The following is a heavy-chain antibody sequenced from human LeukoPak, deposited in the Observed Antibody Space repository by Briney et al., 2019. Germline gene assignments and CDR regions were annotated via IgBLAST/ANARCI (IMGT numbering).Heavy chain of an antibody. J-gene: IGHJ4*02. V-gene: IGHV3-33*01. D-gene: IGHD5-12*01. CDR1: GFTFSSYG. CDR2: MWYDGSNK. Sequence: GRSLRLSCAASGFTFSSYGMHWVRQAPGKGLEWVAVMWYDGSNKYYADSVKGRFTISRDNSKNTLYLQMNSLRAEDTAVYYCARDWLLDYWGQGTLVTVSS. CDR3: ARDWLLDY.